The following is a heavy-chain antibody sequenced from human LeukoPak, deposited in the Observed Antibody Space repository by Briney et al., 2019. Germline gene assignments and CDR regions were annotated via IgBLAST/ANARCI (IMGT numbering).Heavy chain of an antibody. V-gene: IGHV4-59*12. CDR2: IYYSGST. CDR3: ASSSSGAIDY. D-gene: IGHD6-19*01. J-gene: IGHJ4*02. Sequence: SETLSLTCTVSGGSISSYYWSWIRQPPGKGLEWIGYIYYSGSTNYNPSLKSRVTISVDTSKNQFSLKLSSVTAADTAVYYCASSSSGAIDYWGQGTLVTVSS. CDR1: GGSISSYY.